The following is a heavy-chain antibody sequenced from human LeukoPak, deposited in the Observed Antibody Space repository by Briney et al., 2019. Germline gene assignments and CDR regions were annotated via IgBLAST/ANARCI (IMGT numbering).Heavy chain of an antibody. V-gene: IGHV4-59*02. J-gene: IGHJ4*02. CDR3: ARAKYYYDSSGYYYIFDY. CDR1: GGSVSDYY. Sequence: SETLSLTCTVSGGSVSDYYWSWIRQSPGKGLEWIGYIYYTGTNYNPSLKSRVTISVDTSKNQFSLKLSSVTAADTAVYYCARAKYYYDSSGYYYIFDYWGQGTLVTVSS. CDR2: IYYTGT. D-gene: IGHD3-22*01.